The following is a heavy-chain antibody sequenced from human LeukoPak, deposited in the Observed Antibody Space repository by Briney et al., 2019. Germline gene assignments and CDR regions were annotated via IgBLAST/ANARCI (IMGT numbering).Heavy chain of an antibody. J-gene: IGHJ4*02. Sequence: GASVKVSCKASGYTFTSYYMHWVRQAPGQGLEWMGIINPSGGSTSYAQKFQGRVTMTRDTSTSTVYMELSSLRSEDTAVYYCARDKGGGYYDSSGWDYWGQGTLVTVSS. CDR3: ARDKGGGYYDSSGWDY. D-gene: IGHD3-22*01. V-gene: IGHV1-46*01. CDR1: GYTFTSYY. CDR2: INPSGGST.